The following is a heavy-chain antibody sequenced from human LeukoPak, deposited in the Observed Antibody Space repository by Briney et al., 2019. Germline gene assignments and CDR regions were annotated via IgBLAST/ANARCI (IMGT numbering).Heavy chain of an antibody. J-gene: IGHJ5*02. D-gene: IGHD6-13*01. CDR2: IYHSGST. V-gene: IGHV4-38-2*02. CDR3: ARDGQQLATSDNWFDP. Sequence: PSETLSLTCTVSGYSISSGYYWGWIRQPPGKGLEWIGSIYHSGSTYYNPSLKSRVTISVDTSKNQFSPKLSSVTAADTAVYYCARDGQQLATSDNWFDPWGQGTLVTVSS. CDR1: GYSISSGYY.